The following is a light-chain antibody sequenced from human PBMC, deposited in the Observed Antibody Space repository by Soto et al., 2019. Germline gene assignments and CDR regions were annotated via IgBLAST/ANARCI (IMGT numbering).Light chain of an antibody. CDR1: QSVSSN. J-gene: IGKJ5*01. V-gene: IGKV3-15*01. CDR2: GAS. Sequence: EIVMTQSPGTLSVSPGERVTFSCRASQSVSSNLAWYQQKPGQTPRLLIYGASTRATGIPDRFSSSGSGTEFTLTITSLQSEDIALYYCQQYNNWPPITFGQGTRLEIK. CDR3: QQYNNWPPIT.